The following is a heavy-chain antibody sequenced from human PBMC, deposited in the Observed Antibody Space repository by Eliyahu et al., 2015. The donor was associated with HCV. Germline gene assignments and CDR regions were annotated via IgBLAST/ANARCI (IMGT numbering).Heavy chain of an antibody. D-gene: IGHD3-10*01. V-gene: IGHV1-46*01. CDR3: AALDSPDYKYVFDI. J-gene: IGHJ3*02. CDR2: SGGRS. Sequence: SGGRSTYAQRFQGRVTMTTDTSTTTVYMELSSLRSDDTAVYYCAALDSPDYKYVFDIWGQGTMVTVS.